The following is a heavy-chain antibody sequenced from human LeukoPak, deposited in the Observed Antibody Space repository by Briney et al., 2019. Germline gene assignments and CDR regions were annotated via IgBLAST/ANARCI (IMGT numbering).Heavy chain of an antibody. V-gene: IGHV1-2*02. J-gene: IGHJ4*02. CDR3: ATLSGSYYNAPPFDY. D-gene: IGHD3-10*01. Sequence: ASVKVSCKASGYTFTGYYMHWVRQAPGQGLEWMGWINPNSGGTNYAQKFQGRVTMTRDTSISTVYMELSRLRSDDTAVYYRATLSGSYYNAPPFDYWGQGTLVTVSS. CDR2: INPNSGGT. CDR1: GYTFTGYY.